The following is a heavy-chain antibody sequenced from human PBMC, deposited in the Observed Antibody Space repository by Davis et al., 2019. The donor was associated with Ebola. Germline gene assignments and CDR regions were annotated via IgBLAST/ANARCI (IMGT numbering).Heavy chain of an antibody. V-gene: IGHV3-23*01. J-gene: IGHJ1*01. CDR1: GFTFSSYA. D-gene: IGHD2-2*01. Sequence: PGGSLRPSCAASGFTFSSYAMSWVRQAPGKGLEWVSAISGSGGSTYYADSVKGRFTISRDNSKNTLYLQMSSLRAEDTAVYYCVKERRPAATPEYFQHWGQGTLVTVSS. CDR2: ISGSGGST. CDR3: VKERRPAATPEYFQH.